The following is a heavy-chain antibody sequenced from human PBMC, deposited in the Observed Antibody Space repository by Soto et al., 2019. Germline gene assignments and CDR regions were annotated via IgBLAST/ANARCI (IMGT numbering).Heavy chain of an antibody. CDR3: ASEGDLNNWNYFSPLFYYYYYGMDV. V-gene: IGHV1-69*01. Sequence: QVQLVQSGAEVKKPGSSVKVSCKASGGTFSSYAISWVRQAPGQGLEWMGGIIPIFGTANYAQKFQGRVTITADESTSTAYMELSSLRSEDTAVYYCASEGDLNNWNYFSPLFYYYYYGMDVWGQGTTVTVSS. J-gene: IGHJ6*02. D-gene: IGHD1-7*01. CDR1: GGTFSSYA. CDR2: IIPIFGTA.